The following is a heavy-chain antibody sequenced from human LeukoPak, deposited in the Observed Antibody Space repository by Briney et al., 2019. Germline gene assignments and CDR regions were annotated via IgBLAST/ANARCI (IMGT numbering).Heavy chain of an antibody. V-gene: IGHV3-23*01. CDR3: ARDLGYGGNAGDYFDY. Sequence: GGSLRLSCAASGFTFSSYAMSWVRQAPGKGLEWVSAISGSGGSTYYADSVKGRFTISRDNSKNTLYLQMNSLRAEDTAVYYCARDLGYGGNAGDYFDYWGQGTLVTVSS. CDR2: ISGSGGST. D-gene: IGHD4-23*01. CDR1: GFTFSSYA. J-gene: IGHJ4*02.